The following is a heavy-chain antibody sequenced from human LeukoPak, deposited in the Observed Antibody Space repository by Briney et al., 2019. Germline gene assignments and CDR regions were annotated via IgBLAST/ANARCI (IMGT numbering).Heavy chain of an antibody. CDR1: GFSFSSYW. V-gene: IGHV3-74*01. Sequence: GGSLRLSCAASGFSFSSYWMHWVRQAPGKGLVWVSRINIDGGTTTYADSVKGRFTISRDNAKNTLSLQMNSLRAEDTAVYYCVSDHTGHDDYWGQGTLVTVSS. CDR3: VSDHTGHDDY. J-gene: IGHJ4*02. D-gene: IGHD1-1*01. CDR2: INIDGGTT.